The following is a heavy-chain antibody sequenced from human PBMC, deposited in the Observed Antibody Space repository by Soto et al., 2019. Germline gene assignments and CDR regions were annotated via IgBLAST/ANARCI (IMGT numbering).Heavy chain of an antibody. Sequence: QVQLVQSGAEVKKPGASVKVSCKASGYTFISYGISWVRQAPGQGLKWMGWVSADSGNTNYAQKLQGRVTMTTDTSTSTAYMELRSLKSDDTAMYYCARRPPFSYGNYVTYYFDSWGQGTLVTVSS. CDR1: GYTFISYG. CDR2: VSADSGNT. CDR3: ARRPPFSYGNYVTYYFDS. J-gene: IGHJ4*02. D-gene: IGHD3-16*01. V-gene: IGHV1-18*01.